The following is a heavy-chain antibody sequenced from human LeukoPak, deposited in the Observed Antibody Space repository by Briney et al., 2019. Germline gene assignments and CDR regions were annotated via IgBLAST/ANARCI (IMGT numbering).Heavy chain of an antibody. CDR3: ARDGRVTVGATRYAY. V-gene: IGHV3-21*01. J-gene: IGHJ4*02. Sequence: GGSLRLSCAASGFTFSSYSMNWVRQAPGKGLEWVSSISSSSSYIYYADSVKGRFTISRDNAKNSLYLQMNSLRVEDTAVYYCARDGRVTVGATRYAYWGQGTLVTVSS. D-gene: IGHD1-26*01. CDR2: ISSSSSYI. CDR1: GFTFSSYS.